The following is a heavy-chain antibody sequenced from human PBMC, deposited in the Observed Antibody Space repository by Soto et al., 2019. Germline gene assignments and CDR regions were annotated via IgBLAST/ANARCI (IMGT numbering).Heavy chain of an antibody. Sequence: GGSLRLSCAASGFTFSSYGMHWVRQAPGKGLEWVAVISYDGSNKYYADSVKGRCTISRDNSKNTLYLQMNSLRAEDTAVYYCAKDLIGITMIVVVPAYGMDVWGQGTTVTVSS. CDR3: AKDLIGITMIVVVPAYGMDV. CDR1: GFTFSSYG. CDR2: ISYDGSNK. D-gene: IGHD3-22*01. V-gene: IGHV3-30*18. J-gene: IGHJ6*02.